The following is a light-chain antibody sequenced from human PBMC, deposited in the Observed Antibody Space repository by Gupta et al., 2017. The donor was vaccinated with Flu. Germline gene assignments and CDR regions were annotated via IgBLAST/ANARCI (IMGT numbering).Light chain of an antibody. Sequence: QSVLTQTPSAPGTPWRRVTISSSASSSNIGSNTVNWYQQLPGTAPKLLIYSNNQRPSGVPDRFSGSKSGTSASLAISGLQSEDEADYYCAAWDDSLNGYVFGTGTKVTVL. V-gene: IGLV1-44*01. CDR2: SNN. J-gene: IGLJ1*01. CDR1: SSNIGSNT. CDR3: AAWDDSLNGYV.